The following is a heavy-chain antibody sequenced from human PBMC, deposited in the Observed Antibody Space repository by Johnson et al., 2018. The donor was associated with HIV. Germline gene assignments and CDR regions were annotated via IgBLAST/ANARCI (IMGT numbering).Heavy chain of an antibody. V-gene: IGHV3-7*01. CDR3: AREELEPDVFDI. D-gene: IGHD1-1*01. Sequence: VQLVESGGGLVQPGGSLRLSCAASGFTFSNYWMSWVRQAPGKGLEWVANIKQDGSEKYYVDSVKGRFTISRDNAKNSLYLQMNSLRGEDTAVYYCAREELEPDVFDIWGQGTMVTVSS. CDR2: IKQDGSEK. J-gene: IGHJ3*02. CDR1: GFTFSNYW.